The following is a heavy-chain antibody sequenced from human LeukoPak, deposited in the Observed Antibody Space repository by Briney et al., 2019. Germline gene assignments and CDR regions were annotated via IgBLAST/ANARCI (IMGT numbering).Heavy chain of an antibody. CDR2: IHYSGST. Sequence: SETLSLTCTVSGDPISNSYWSWIRQPPEKGLEWIGYIHYSGSTTYNPSLKSRVTISVDTSKNQFSLKLSSVTAADTAVYYCARGVGYFDYWGQGTLVTVSS. D-gene: IGHD2-15*01. V-gene: IGHV4-59*01. J-gene: IGHJ4*02. CDR1: GDPISNSY. CDR3: ARGVGYFDY.